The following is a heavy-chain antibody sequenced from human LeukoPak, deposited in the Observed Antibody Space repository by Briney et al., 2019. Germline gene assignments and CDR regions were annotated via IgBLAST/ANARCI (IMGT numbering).Heavy chain of an antibody. V-gene: IGHV3-48*04. CDR3: ARGRGAGSSAFDI. CDR2: ISSGSSSI. J-gene: IGHJ3*02. D-gene: IGHD1-14*01. CDR1: GVTFSSYS. Sequence: PGGSLRLSCAASGVTFSSYSMNWVRQAPGKGLEWVSYISSGSSSIYYADSVRGRFTISRDNANNSLWLQMNSLRADDTAVYYCARGRGAGSSAFDIWGQGTMVTVSS.